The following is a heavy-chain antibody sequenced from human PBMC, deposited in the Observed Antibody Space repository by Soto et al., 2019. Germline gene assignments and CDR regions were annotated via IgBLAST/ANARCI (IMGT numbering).Heavy chain of an antibody. Sequence: ASVKVSCKASGYTFTGYYMHWVRQAPGQGLEWMGWINPNSGGTNYAQKFQGWVTMTRDTSISTAYMELSRLRSDDTAVYYCARDVVVVTAIVYYYGMDVWGQGTTVTVSS. J-gene: IGHJ6*02. CDR3: ARDVVVVTAIVYYYGMDV. CDR1: GYTFTGYY. D-gene: IGHD2-21*02. CDR2: INPNSGGT. V-gene: IGHV1-2*04.